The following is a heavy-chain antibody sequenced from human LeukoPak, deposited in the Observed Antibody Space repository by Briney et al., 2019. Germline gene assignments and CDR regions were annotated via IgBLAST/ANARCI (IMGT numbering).Heavy chain of an antibody. CDR3: AKGGASSPYTYIDV. J-gene: IGHJ6*04. D-gene: IGHD6-6*01. CDR2: ISPSGDTT. CDR1: GLTYSSCA. V-gene: IGHV3-23*01. Sequence: GGSLRLPCAASGLTYSSCAMSCVRGAPGGGVVGVSFISPSGDTTSNADSVKGRFTISRDNSKNTLYLQMNSLRADDTAVYHCAKGGASSPYTYIDVWGKGTTVIVSS.